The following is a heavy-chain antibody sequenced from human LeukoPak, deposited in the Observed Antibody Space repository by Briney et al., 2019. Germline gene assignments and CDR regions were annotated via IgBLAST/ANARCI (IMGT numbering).Heavy chain of an antibody. D-gene: IGHD2-2*01. CDR2: ISWNSGSI. J-gene: IGHJ5*02. Sequence: GGSLRLSCAASGFTFDDYAMHWVRQAPGKGLEWASGISWNSGSIGYADSVKGRFTISRDNAKNSLYLQMNSLRAEDTALYYCAKTYDNQLLWGGWFDPWGQGTLVTVSS. CDR3: AKTYDNQLLWGGWFDP. V-gene: IGHV3-9*01. CDR1: GFTFDDYA.